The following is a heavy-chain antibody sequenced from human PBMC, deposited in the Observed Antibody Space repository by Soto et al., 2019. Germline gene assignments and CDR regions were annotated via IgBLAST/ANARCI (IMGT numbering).Heavy chain of an antibody. V-gene: IGHV4-61*01. Sequence: ETLSLTCTVSGGSVSSGSYYWSWIRQPPGKGLEWIGYIYYSGSTNYNPSLKSRVTISVDTSKNQFSLKLSSVTAADTAVYYCARDSDMYYYDSSGYRSYGMDVWGQGTTVTVSS. CDR3: ARDSDMYYYDSSGYRSYGMDV. J-gene: IGHJ6*02. CDR2: IYYSGST. CDR1: GGSVSSGSYY. D-gene: IGHD3-22*01.